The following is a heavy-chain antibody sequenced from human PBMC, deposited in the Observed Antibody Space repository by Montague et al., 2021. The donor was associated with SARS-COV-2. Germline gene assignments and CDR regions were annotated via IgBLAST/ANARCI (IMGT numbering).Heavy chain of an antibody. Sequence: PALVKPTQTLTLTCTFSGFSLSTSGMCVSWIRQPPGKALEWLARIDWDDDKYYSTSLKARLTISKDTSKNQVVLTMTNMDPVDTAAYYCARINYGSGMGFDYWGQGTLVTVSS. D-gene: IGHD3-10*01. CDR2: IDWDDDK. CDR3: ARINYGSGMGFDY. V-gene: IGHV2-70*11. CDR1: GFSLSTSGMC. J-gene: IGHJ4*02.